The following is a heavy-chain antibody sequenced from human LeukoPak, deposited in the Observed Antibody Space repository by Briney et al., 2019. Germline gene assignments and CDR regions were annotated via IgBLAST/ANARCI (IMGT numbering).Heavy chain of an antibody. D-gene: IGHD6-6*01. CDR1: GGSISSSSYY. V-gene: IGHV4-39*01. J-gene: IGHJ5*02. CDR3: ARHVEIAARPRWFDP. CDR2: IYYSGST. Sequence: SETLSLTCAVSGGSISSSSYYWGWIRQPPGKGLEWIGNIYYSGSTYYNPSLKSRVTISVDTSKNQFSLKLSSVTAADTAVYYCARHVEIAARPRWFDPWGPGTLVTVSS.